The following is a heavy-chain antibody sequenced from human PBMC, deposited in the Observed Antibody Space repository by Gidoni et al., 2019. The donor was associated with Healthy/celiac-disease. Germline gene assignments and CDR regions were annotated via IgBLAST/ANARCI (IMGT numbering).Heavy chain of an antibody. CDR2: ISSSSSYI. V-gene: IGHV3-21*01. CDR1: GFTFSSYS. Sequence: EVQRVESGGGLVKPGGSLRLSCAASGFTFSSYSMNWVRQAPGKGLEWVSSISSSSSYIYYADSVKGRFTISRDNAKNSLYLQMNSLRAEDTAVYYCARDRIAVSGSNWFDPWGQGTLVTVSS. J-gene: IGHJ5*02. CDR3: ARDRIAVSGSNWFDP. D-gene: IGHD6-19*01.